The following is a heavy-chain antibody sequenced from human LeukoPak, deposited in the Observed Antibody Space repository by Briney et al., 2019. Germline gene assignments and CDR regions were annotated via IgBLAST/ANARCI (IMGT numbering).Heavy chain of an antibody. D-gene: IGHD1-26*01. Sequence: SETLSLTCTVSGGSISSSSYYWGWIRQPPGKGLEWIGSIYYSGSTYYNPSLKSRVTISVDTSKNQFSLKLSSVTAADTAVYYCARDRGSREALVSRGAFDIWGQGTMVTVSS. CDR1: GGSISSSSYY. CDR3: ARDRGSREALVSRGAFDI. CDR2: IYYSGST. V-gene: IGHV4-39*07. J-gene: IGHJ3*02.